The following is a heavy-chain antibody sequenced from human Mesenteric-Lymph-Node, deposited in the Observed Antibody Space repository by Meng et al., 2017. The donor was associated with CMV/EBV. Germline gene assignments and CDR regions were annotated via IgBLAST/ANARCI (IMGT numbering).Heavy chain of an antibody. Sequence: GYYWGWIRQPPGKGLEWIGEINHSGSTNYNPSLKSRVTISVDTSKNQFSLKLSSVTAADTAVYYCARGRLEYCSSTSCRRRGAFDIWGQGTMVTVSS. V-gene: IGHV4-34*01. CDR2: INHSGST. CDR3: ARGRLEYCSSTSCRRRGAFDI. CDR1: GYY. J-gene: IGHJ3*02. D-gene: IGHD2-2*01.